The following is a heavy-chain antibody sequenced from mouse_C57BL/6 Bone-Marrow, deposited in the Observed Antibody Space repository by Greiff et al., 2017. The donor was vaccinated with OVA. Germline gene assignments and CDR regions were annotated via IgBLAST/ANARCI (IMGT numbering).Heavy chain of an antibody. J-gene: IGHJ1*03. CDR2: IDPENGDT. D-gene: IGHD1-1*01. CDR1: GFNIKDDY. Sequence: EVQLQQSGAELVRPGASVKLSCTASGFNIKDDYMHWVKQRPEQGLEWIGWIDPENGDTEYASKFPGKATITADTSSNTAYLQLSSLTSEDTAVYYCTTGDDYYGSSYWYFDVWGTGTTVTVSS. CDR3: TTGDDYYGSSYWYFDV. V-gene: IGHV14-4*01.